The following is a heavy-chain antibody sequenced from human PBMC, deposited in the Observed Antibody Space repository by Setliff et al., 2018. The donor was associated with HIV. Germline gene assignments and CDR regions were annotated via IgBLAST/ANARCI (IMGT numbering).Heavy chain of an antibody. CDR2: IDHSGST. CDR3: ARGLNYYGSGSYLPLDY. J-gene: IGHJ4*02. V-gene: IGHV4-34*01. Sequence: PSETLSLTCAVYGGSFNDYYWTWIRQPPGKGLEWIGEIDHSGSTKYHASLKSRVTISIDTSKNQISLKLSSVTAADTAVYYCARGLNYYGSGSYLPLDYWSQGTLVTVSS. D-gene: IGHD3-10*01. CDR1: GGSFNDYY.